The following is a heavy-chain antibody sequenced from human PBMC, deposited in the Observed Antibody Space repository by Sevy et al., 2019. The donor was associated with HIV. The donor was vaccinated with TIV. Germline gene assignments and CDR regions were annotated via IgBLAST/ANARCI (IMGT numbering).Heavy chain of an antibody. CDR2: ILDRGDQT. J-gene: IGHJ6*02. Sequence: GGSLRLSCTVSGFIFGDYDMHWVRQAPGKGLEWVSLILDRGDQTSYGESVKGRSTISRDNAKNTLYLQMSRLRHEDTAVYYCVAEPPSGGHGNYHYGLDLWGQGTTVTVSS. V-gene: IGHV3-30*03. CDR1: GFIFGDYD. CDR3: VAEPPSGGHGNYHYGLDL. D-gene: IGHD3-16*01.